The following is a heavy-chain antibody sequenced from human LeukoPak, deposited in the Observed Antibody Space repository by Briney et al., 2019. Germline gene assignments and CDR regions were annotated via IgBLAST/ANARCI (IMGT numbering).Heavy chain of an antibody. V-gene: IGHV4-4*07. D-gene: IGHD6-13*01. CDR1: GGSISSYY. CDR3: SKGGSSWYNWFDP. CDR2: IYSTGST. J-gene: IGHJ5*02. Sequence: SETLSLTCTVSGGSISSYYWSWIRQPAGKGLEWIGRIYSTGSTTMSIDTSKNQFSLNLSSVTAADTAIYYCSKGGSSWYNWFDPWGQGTLVTVSS.